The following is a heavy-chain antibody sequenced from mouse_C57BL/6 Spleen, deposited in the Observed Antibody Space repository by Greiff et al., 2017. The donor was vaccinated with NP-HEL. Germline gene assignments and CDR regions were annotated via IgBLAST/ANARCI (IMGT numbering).Heavy chain of an antibody. J-gene: IGHJ4*01. D-gene: IGHD1-1*01. Sequence: VQLQQPGAELVKPGASVKMSCKASGYTFTSYWITWVKQRPGQGLEWIGDIYPGSGSTNYNEKFKSKATLTVDTSSSTAYMQLSSLTSEDSAVYYCARGTGYYYGTSYYAMDYWGQGTSVTVSS. CDR2: IYPGSGST. CDR1: GYTFTSYW. V-gene: IGHV1-55*01. CDR3: ARGTGYYYGTSYYAMDY.